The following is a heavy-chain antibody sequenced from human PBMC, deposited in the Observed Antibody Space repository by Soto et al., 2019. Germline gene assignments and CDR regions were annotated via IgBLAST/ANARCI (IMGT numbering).Heavy chain of an antibody. V-gene: IGHV3-30*18. Sequence: QVQLVESGGGVVQPGRSLRLSCAASGFTFSSYGMHWVRQAPGKGLEWVAVITYDGSNEYYAASVKGRFTISRDKPKNTLYLQINSLRAEDTAVYYCAKGYSSGTRGLFDSWGQGALVTVSS. CDR2: ITYDGSNE. J-gene: IGHJ4*02. CDR1: GFTFSSYG. CDR3: AKGYSSGTRGLFDS. D-gene: IGHD6-19*01.